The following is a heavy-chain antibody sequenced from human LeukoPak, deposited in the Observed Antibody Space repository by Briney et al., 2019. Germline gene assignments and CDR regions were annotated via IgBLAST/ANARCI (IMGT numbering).Heavy chain of an antibody. J-gene: IGHJ2*01. V-gene: IGHV4-38-2*02. Sequence: SETLSLTCTVSGYSISSGYYWGWIRQPPGKGLEWIGSIYHSGSTYYTPSLKSRVTLSVDTSKNQFSLRLSSVTAADTAVYFCARQKSQFLLPSADWFFDLWGRGTLVTVSS. D-gene: IGHD5-24*01. CDR1: GYSISSGYY. CDR2: IYHSGST. CDR3: ARQKSQFLLPSADWFFDL.